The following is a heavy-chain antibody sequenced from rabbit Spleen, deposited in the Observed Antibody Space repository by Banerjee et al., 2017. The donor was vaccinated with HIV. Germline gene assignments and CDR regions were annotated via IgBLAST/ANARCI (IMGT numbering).Heavy chain of an antibody. CDR2: IAGSSSGFT. J-gene: IGHJ6*01. D-gene: IGHD7-1*01. Sequence: QSLEESGGGLVQPEGSLTLTCKASGFSFSSSDYICWVRQAPGKGLEWISCIAGSSSGFTYSATWATGRFTISKTSSTTVTLQMTSLTVADTATYFCARDTGTSLSSYGMDLWGPGTLVTVS. CDR1: GFSFSSSDY. V-gene: IGHV1S40*01. CDR3: ARDTGTSLSSYGMDL.